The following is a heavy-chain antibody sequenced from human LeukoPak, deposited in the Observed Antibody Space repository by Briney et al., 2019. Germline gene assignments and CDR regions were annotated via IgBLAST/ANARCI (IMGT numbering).Heavy chain of an antibody. CDR3: AITSTSCGGDCGWFFDH. Sequence: PSETLSLTCSVPGRPISSSSYSWGCIRQPPGKGLERIGRIYYRGSTYYNPPRNNRVTISLDTSKNQVSQTLTSVNAPVSAGDYCAITSTSCGGDCGWFFDHWGQGTLVTVSS. V-gene: IGHV4-39*01. J-gene: IGHJ4*02. CDR2: IYYRGST. CDR1: GRPISSSSYS. D-gene: IGHD2-21*02.